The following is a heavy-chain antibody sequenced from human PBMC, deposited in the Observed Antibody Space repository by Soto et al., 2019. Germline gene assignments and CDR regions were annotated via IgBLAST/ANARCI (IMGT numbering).Heavy chain of an antibody. CDR2: INLDGSEK. V-gene: IGHV3-7*01. Sequence: EVQLVESGGGLVQPGGSLRLSCADSGITFTRYWMSWVRQAPGKGPEWVATINLDGSEKFYVDSVKARFTISRDNAKNSLYLQMNSLRAEDTAVYYCAREARATFDYWGQGTLVTVSS. CDR1: GITFTRYW. CDR3: AREARATFDY. J-gene: IGHJ4*02.